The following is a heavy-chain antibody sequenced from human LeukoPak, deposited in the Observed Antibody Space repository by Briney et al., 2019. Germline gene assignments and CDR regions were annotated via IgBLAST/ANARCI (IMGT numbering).Heavy chain of an antibody. D-gene: IGHD7-27*01. CDR2: ISDSGGST. V-gene: IGHV3-23*01. CDR3: AKDSTGDHWYFDL. Sequence: GGSLRLSCAAPGVTFSSYGMTWVRQAPGKGLEWVSAISDSGGSTNYADSVKGRFTISRDNSKNTLYLQMNSLRAEDTAVYYCAKDSTGDHWYFDLWGRGTLVTVSS. J-gene: IGHJ2*01. CDR1: GVTFSSYG.